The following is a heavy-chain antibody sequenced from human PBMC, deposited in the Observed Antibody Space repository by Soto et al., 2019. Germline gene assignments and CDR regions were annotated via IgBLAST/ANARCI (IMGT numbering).Heavy chain of an antibody. V-gene: IGHV2-5*01. CDR3: AHLTTGTTDFDY. CDR1: GFSLSTSGVG. J-gene: IGHJ4*02. D-gene: IGHD1-1*01. CDR2: IYWNDDQ. Sequence: ESGPTLVKPTQTLTLTCTFSGFSLSTSGVGVGWIRQPPGKALEWLALIYWNDDQRYSPSLKSRLTITKDTSKNQVVLTVTNMDPVDTATYYCAHLTTGTTDFDYWGQGTLVTVSS.